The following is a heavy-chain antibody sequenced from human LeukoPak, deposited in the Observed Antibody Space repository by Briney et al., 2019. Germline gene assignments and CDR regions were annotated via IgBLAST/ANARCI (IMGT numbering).Heavy chain of an antibody. CDR3: ARDWYSSSWGIDY. J-gene: IGHJ4*02. V-gene: IGHV1-2*02. CDR1: GYTFTGYY. Sequence: ASVKVSCKASGYTFTGYYMHRVRQAPGQGLEWMGWINPNSGGTNYAQKFQGRVTMTRDTSISTAYMELSRLRSDDTAVYYCARDWYSSSWGIDYWGQGTLVTVSS. D-gene: IGHD6-13*01. CDR2: INPNSGGT.